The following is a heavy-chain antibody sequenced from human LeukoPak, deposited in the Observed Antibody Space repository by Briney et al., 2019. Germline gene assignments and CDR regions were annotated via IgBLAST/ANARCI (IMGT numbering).Heavy chain of an antibody. CDR1: GGSISSYY. J-gene: IGHJ4*02. D-gene: IGHD5-18*01. CDR2: IYYSGST. V-gene: IGHV4-59*01. Sequence: SETLSLTCTVSGGSISSYYWSWIRQPPGEGLEWIGYIYYSGSTNYNPSLKSRVTISVDTSKNQFSLKLSSVTAADTAVYYCARAVYSYGRYYFDYWGQGTLVTVSS. CDR3: ARAVYSYGRYYFDY.